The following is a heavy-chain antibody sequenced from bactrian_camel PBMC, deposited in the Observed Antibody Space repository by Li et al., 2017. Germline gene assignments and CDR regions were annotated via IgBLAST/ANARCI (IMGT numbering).Heavy chain of an antibody. CDR3: AADGGVSDYVPRPFAY. CDR1: GFTLGDSR. Sequence: HVQLVESGGSSVQVGGSLRLSCQASGFTLGDSRMAWYRQAPGNACELVSSTRSEGNTYLIDAVKGRFTVSQDNTKSTMYLQMNSLKPGDTAVYYCAADGGVSDYVPRPFAYWGQGTQVTVS. CDR2: TRSEGNT. V-gene: IGHV3S55*01. D-gene: IGHD4*01. J-gene: IGHJ6*01.